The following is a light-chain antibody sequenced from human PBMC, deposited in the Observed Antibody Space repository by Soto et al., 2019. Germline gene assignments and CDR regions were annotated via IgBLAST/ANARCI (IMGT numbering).Light chain of an antibody. V-gene: IGLV2-14*01. CDR3: RSYISSSTLCL. Sequence: QSALTQPASVSGSPGQSITISCTGTSSDVGGYNYVSWYQQHPGKAPKLMIYDVSNRPSGVSNRFSGSKSGNTASLTSSGLQAEEEADYYCRSYISSSTLCLFGTGTKLTVL. CDR1: SSDVGGYNY. J-gene: IGLJ1*01. CDR2: DVS.